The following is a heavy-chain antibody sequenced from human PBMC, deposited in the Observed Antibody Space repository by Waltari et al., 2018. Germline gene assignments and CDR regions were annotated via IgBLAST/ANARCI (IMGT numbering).Heavy chain of an antibody. CDR2: INPNSGDT. CDR1: GYTFTDFF. V-gene: IGHV1-2*06. D-gene: IGHD3-3*01. Sequence: QVQLVQSGAEVKKSGASVKVSCKASGYTFTDFFIHWVRQAPGQGLEWMGRINPNSGDTSYAQRFQGRVTMTGDTSITTAYMELTGLRSDETAIYYWARSGGGTTTFGVAEWGQGSLVTVSS. J-gene: IGHJ4*02. CDR3: ARSGGGTTTFGVAE.